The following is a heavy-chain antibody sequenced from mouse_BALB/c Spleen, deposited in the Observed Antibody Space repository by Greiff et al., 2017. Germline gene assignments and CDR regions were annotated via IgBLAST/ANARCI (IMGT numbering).Heavy chain of an antibody. CDR3: ARRITRGADYYAMDY. J-gene: IGHJ4*01. D-gene: IGHD2-4*01. V-gene: IGHV1-14*01. CDR2: INPYNDGT. Sequence: EVQLQQSGPELVKPGASVKMSCKASGYTFTSYVMHWVKQKPGQGLEWIGYINPYNDGTKYNEKFKGKATLTSDKSSSTAYMELSSLTSEDSAVYYCARRITRGADYYAMDYWGQGTSVTVSS. CDR1: GYTFTSYV.